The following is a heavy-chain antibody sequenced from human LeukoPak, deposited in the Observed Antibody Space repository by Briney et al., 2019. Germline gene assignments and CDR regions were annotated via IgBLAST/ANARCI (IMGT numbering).Heavy chain of an antibody. D-gene: IGHD3-10*01. CDR3: ARVWWFGELSYGFDP. CDR1: GFTFSSYE. J-gene: IGHJ5*02. Sequence: GGSLRLSCAASGFTFSSYEMNWVRQAPGKGLEWVSYISSSGSTIYYADSVKGRFTISRDNAENSLYLQMNSLRAEDTAVYYCARVWWFGELSYGFDPWGQGTLVTVSS. V-gene: IGHV3-48*03. CDR2: ISSSGSTI.